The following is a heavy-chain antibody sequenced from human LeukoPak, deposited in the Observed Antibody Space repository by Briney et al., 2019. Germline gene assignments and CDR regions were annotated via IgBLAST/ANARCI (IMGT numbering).Heavy chain of an antibody. V-gene: IGHV4-59*01. Sequence: SETLSLTCTVSGGSTSSYYWSWIRQPPGKGLEWIGYIYYSGSTNYNPSLKSRVTISVDTSKNQFSLKLSSVTAADTAVYYCARGMYRDWAPFDYWGQGTLVTVSS. D-gene: IGHD3/OR15-3a*01. CDR3: ARGMYRDWAPFDY. CDR2: IYYSGST. CDR1: GGSTSSYY. J-gene: IGHJ4*02.